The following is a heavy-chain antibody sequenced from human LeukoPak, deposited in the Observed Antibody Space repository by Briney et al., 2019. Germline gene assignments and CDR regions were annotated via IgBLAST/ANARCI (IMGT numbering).Heavy chain of an antibody. CDR2: ISYDGSNK. CDR3: ATLDGGNFDY. J-gene: IGHJ4*02. Sequence: GGSLRLSCAASGFTFSSYAMHWVRQAPGKGLEWVAVISYDGSNKYYADSAKGRFTISRDNSKNTLYLQMNSLRAEDTAVYYCATLDGGNFDYWGQGTLVTVSS. D-gene: IGHD2-15*01. V-gene: IGHV3-30-3*01. CDR1: GFTFSSYA.